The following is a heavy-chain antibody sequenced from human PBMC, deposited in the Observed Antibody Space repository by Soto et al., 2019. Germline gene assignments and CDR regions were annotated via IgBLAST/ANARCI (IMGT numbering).Heavy chain of an antibody. D-gene: IGHD6-19*01. CDR1: GGTFSSYA. CDR2: IIPIFGTA. J-gene: IGHJ4*02. V-gene: IGHV1-69*13. Sequence: ASVKVSCKASGGTFSSYAISWVRQAPGQGLEWMGGIIPIFGTANYAQKSQGRVTITADESTSTAYMELSSLRSEDTAVYYCASTAQGLAVAGTAFDYWGQGTLVTVSS. CDR3: ASTAQGLAVAGTAFDY.